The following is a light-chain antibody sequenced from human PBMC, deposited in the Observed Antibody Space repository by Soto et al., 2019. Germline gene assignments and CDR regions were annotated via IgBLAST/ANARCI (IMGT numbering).Light chain of an antibody. CDR3: KQYNSYPRT. V-gene: IGKV1-5*01. CDR1: QSISSW. J-gene: IGKJ1*01. CDR2: DAS. Sequence: IQVTQSPSTRSASGGDRVTITCRASQSISSWLAWYQQKPGKAPKLLIYDASSLESGVPSRFSGSGSGTEFTLTISRLQPDDFATYYCKQYNSYPRTFGQGTKVDIK.